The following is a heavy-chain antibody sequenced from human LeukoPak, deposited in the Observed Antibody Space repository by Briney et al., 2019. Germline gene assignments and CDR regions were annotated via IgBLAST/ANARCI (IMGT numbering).Heavy chain of an antibody. D-gene: IGHD3-3*01. Sequence: SETLSLTCAVYNESFSDYYWSWIRQSPGKELKCIGEINHSGSTNYNPSLKSRVTISVDMSKNQFSLKLSSVTAADTAVYYCARDFWSGRNWFDPWGQGTLVTVSS. J-gene: IGHJ5*02. CDR1: NESFSDYY. CDR2: INHSGST. CDR3: ARDFWSGRNWFDP. V-gene: IGHV4-34*01.